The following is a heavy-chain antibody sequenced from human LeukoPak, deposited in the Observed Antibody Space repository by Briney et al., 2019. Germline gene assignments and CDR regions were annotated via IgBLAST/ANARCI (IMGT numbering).Heavy chain of an antibody. Sequence: PSETLSLTCAVYGGSFSGYYWSWIRQPPGKGLEWIGEINHSGSTNYNPSLKSRVTISVDTSKNQFSLKLSSVTAADTAVYYCARETYDFWSGSTDAFDIWGQGTRVTVSS. J-gene: IGHJ3*02. CDR2: INHSGST. CDR3: ARETYDFWSGSTDAFDI. CDR1: GGSFSGYY. D-gene: IGHD3-3*01. V-gene: IGHV4-34*01.